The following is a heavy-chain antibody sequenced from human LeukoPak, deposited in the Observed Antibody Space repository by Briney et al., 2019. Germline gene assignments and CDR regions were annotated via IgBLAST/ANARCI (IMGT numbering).Heavy chain of an antibody. J-gene: IGHJ3*02. CDR3: ARSAIDSFDI. D-gene: IGHD6-25*01. CDR2: IYKSGST. V-gene: IGHV4-59*08. Sequence: SETLSLTCTVSGGSISSYDWSWVRQPPGKGLEWIGYIYKSGSTNYNTYLKSRVRISVDTSKNQFSLKLSSVTASYTAVYYFARSAIDSFDIWGQGTMVTVSS. CDR1: GGSISSYD.